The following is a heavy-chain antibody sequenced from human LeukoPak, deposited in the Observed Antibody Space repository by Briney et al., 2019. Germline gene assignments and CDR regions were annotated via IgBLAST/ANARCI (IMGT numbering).Heavy chain of an antibody. J-gene: IGHJ4*02. V-gene: IGHV3-23*01. CDR1: GFTFSSYA. Sequence: GGSLRLSCAASGFTFSSYAMSWVRQAPGKGLEWVSAISGSGGSTYYADSVKGRFTISRDNSKNTLYLQMNSLRAEDTAVYYCAKAARAEYSSSWYCDYWGQGTLVTVSS. CDR3: AKAARAEYSSSWYCDY. D-gene: IGHD6-13*01. CDR2: ISGSGGST.